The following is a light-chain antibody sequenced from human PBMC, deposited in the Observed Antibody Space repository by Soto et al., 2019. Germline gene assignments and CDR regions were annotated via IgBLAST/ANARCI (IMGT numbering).Light chain of an antibody. V-gene: IGKV3-20*01. CDR1: QSVSSRF. CDR2: GAS. Sequence: EIVLTQSPGSLSLSPGERATLSCRASQSVSSRFFAWYQQKPGQAPRLLIFGASVRATGIPDRFSGSGSGTDFTLTISRLEPEDFAVYYCHQYDSSLTFGPGTKVEIK. J-gene: IGKJ1*01. CDR3: HQYDSSLT.